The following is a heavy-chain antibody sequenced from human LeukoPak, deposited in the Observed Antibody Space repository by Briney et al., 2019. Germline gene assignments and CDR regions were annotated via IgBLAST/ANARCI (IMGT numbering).Heavy chain of an antibody. CDR2: IHSSGST. V-gene: IGHV4-31*03. J-gene: IGHJ3*02. CDR3: ARDLPLSGTFDI. CDR1: GGSISSGYYY. D-gene: IGHD5-12*01. Sequence: SETLSLTCTVSGGSISSGYYYWSWFRQHPGKGLEWIGYIHSSGSTYFNPSLKSRVTISLDTSQNQFSLKLTSVTAADTAVYYCARDLPLSGTFDIWGQGTMVTVSS.